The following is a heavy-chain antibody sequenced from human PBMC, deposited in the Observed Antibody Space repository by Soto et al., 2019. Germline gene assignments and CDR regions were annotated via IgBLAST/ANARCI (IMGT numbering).Heavy chain of an antibody. V-gene: IGHV4-30-4*01. CDR3: ARATSGWYFDY. D-gene: IGHD2-15*01. Sequence: QVQLQESGPGLVKPSETLSLNCIVSGASIGSGDYWWSWIRQSPENGLEWIGYISYSGSTYYYPSLRSRVTISIDTSKNQFSVDVSSVTASDTAVYYRARATSGWYFDYWGRGTLVTVSS. CDR1: GASIGSGDYW. J-gene: IGHJ2*01. CDR2: ISYSGST.